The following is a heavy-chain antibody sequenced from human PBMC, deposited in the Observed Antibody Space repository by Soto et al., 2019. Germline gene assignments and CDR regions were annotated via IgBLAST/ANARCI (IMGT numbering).Heavy chain of an antibody. CDR1: GGSISSYY. CDR3: ARRYGSAFDI. J-gene: IGHJ3*02. D-gene: IGHD3-10*01. V-gene: IGHV4-59*01. CDR2: IYYSGST. Sequence: SETLSLTCTVSGGSISSYYWSWIRQPPGKGLEWIGYIYYSGSTNYNPSLKSRVTISVDTSKNQFSLKPSSVTAADTAVYYCARRYGSAFDIWGQGTMVTVSS.